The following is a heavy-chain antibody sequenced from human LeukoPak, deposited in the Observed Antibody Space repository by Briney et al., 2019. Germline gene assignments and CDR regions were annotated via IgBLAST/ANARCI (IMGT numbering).Heavy chain of an antibody. Sequence: GDSVKVSCKVSGYTFTSSNINWVRQAPGQGLEWMGWMNPSSGNTAYAQRFQGRVTMTRDTSTNTAFLQLTSLRFEDTAVYYCARGFDVARSSAWSWGPKKFYYNVMDVWGQGTTVTVSS. V-gene: IGHV1-8*01. CDR2: MNPSSGNT. D-gene: IGHD3-9*01. J-gene: IGHJ6*02. CDR1: GYTFTSSN. CDR3: ARGFDVARSSAWSWGPKKFYYNVMDV.